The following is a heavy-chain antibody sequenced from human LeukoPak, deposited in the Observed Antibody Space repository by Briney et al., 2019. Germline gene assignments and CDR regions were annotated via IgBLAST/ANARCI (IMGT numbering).Heavy chain of an antibody. D-gene: IGHD2-21*01. CDR1: GFIFSGFS. Sequence: PGGSLRLSCAVSGFIFSGFSMSWVRQAPGKGLEWVAKMDENGREIFYVDSVKGRFTISRDNAKNSLYLQMNRLRAEDTAVYYCARPRGCGTSRCNNFDYWGQGTLVTVSS. CDR3: ARPRGCGTSRCNNFDY. J-gene: IGHJ4*02. CDR2: MDENGREI. V-gene: IGHV3-7*01.